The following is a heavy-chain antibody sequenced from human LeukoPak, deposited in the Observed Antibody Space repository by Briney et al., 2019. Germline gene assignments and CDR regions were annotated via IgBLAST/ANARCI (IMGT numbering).Heavy chain of an antibody. CDR1: GFTFSSYA. D-gene: IGHD3-9*01. V-gene: IGHV3-23*01. CDR2: ISGSGGST. CDR3: AKVVSGILTGYYGGYYFDY. Sequence: GGSLRLSCAASGFTFSSYATSWVRQAPGKGLEWVSAISGSGGSTYYADSVKGRFTISRDNSKNTLYLQMNSLRAEDTAVYYCAKVVSGILTGYYGGYYFDYWGQGTLVTVSS. J-gene: IGHJ4*02.